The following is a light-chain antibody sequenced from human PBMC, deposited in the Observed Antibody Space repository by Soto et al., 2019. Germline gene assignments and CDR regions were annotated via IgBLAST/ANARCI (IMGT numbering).Light chain of an antibody. Sequence: AIRMTQSPSSFSASTGDRVTITCRASQGISSYLAWYQQKPGKAPKLLIYAASTLQSGVQSRFSGSGSGTDFTLTISCLQSEDFATYYCQQYYSYPSFGPGTKVDIK. CDR2: AAS. J-gene: IGKJ3*01. CDR3: QQYYSYPS. V-gene: IGKV1-8*01. CDR1: QGISSY.